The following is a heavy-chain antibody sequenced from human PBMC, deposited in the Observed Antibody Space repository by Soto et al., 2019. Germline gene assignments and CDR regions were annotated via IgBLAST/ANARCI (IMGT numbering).Heavy chain of an antibody. Sequence: PGESLKISCQGSGYSFASYWIGWVRQMPGKDLEWMGIIYPGDSDTRYSPSFQGQVTISADKSLRTAYLQWTSLKASGTALYYCARTRSFTLGFYYDGMDVWGQGTKVTVYS. J-gene: IGHJ6*02. CDR1: GYSFASYW. CDR2: IYPGDSDT. D-gene: IGHD6-6*01. V-gene: IGHV5-51*01. CDR3: ARTRSFTLGFYYDGMDV.